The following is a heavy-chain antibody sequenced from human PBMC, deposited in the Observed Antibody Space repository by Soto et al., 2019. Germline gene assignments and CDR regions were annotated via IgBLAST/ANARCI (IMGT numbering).Heavy chain of an antibody. D-gene: IGHD5-18*01. CDR1: GGSFSGYY. Sequence: PSETLSLTCAVYGGSFSGYYWSWIRQPPGKGLEWIGEINHSGSTNYNPSLKSRVTISVDTSKNQFSLKLSSVTAADTAVYYCAKSRYGYGFDYWGQGTLVTVSS. CDR2: INHSGST. J-gene: IGHJ4*02. V-gene: IGHV4-34*01. CDR3: AKSRYGYGFDY.